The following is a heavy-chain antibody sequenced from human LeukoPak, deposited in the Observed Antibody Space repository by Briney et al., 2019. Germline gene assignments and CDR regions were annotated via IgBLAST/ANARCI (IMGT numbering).Heavy chain of an antibody. J-gene: IGHJ5*02. CDR3: ARGPTGDRLHWFDP. D-gene: IGHD7-27*01. Sequence: GGSLRLSCAASGFTVSSSYMIWVRQAPGKGLEWVSVIYSGGSTYYADSVKGRFTISRDNSKNTLYLQMNSLRAEDTAVYYCARGPTGDRLHWFDPWGQGTLVTVSS. CDR2: IYSGGST. CDR1: GFTVSSSY. V-gene: IGHV3-53*01.